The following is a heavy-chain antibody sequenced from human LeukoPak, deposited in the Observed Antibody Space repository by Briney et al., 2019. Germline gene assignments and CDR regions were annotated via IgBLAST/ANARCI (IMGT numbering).Heavy chain of an antibody. CDR1: GFTFSSYG. J-gene: IGHJ4*02. V-gene: IGHV3-30*18. CDR3: AKDLYDSSGYYSDYFDY. D-gene: IGHD3-22*01. CDR2: ISYDGSNK. Sequence: GGSLRLSCAASGFTFSSYGMHWVRQAPGKGLEWVAVISYDGSNKYYADSVKGRFTISRDNSKNTLYLQMNSLRAEDTAVYYCAKDLYDSSGYYSDYFDYWGQGTLVTVSS.